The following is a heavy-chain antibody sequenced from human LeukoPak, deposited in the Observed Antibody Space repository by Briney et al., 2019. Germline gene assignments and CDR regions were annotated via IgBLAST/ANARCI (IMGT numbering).Heavy chain of an antibody. J-gene: IGHJ6*04. CDR1: GYTFTSYY. CDR3: AREAAAGLKRGYYYYGMDV. Sequence: ASVKVSCKASGYTFTSYYMHWVRQAPGQGLEWMGIINPSGCSTSYAQKFQGRVTMTRDTSTSTVYMELSSLRSEDTAVYYCAREAAAGLKRGYYYYGMDVWGKGTTVTVSS. V-gene: IGHV1-46*01. D-gene: IGHD6-13*01. CDR2: INPSGCST.